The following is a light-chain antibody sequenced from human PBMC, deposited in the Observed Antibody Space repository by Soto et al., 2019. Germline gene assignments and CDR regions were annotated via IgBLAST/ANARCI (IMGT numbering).Light chain of an antibody. CDR1: QSVLYSANNNNY. V-gene: IGKV4-1*01. Sequence: DIVMTQSQDSLAVSLGERATINCKSSQSVLYSANNNNYVAWYQQKPGQPPKLLIYWASTRESGVPDRFSGSGSWTDFALTISSLQAEDVAVYYCQQYYSTPLTFGGGTKVEIK. CDR2: WAS. CDR3: QQYYSTPLT. J-gene: IGKJ4*01.